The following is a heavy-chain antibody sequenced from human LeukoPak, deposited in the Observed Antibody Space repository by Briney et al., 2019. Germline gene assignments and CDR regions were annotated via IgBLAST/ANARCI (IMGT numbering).Heavy chain of an antibody. J-gene: IGHJ6*03. CDR1: DYSISNGYY. CDR3: ARDLGYCSGGGCYGYMDV. D-gene: IGHD2-15*01. CDR2: IYHNGNT. V-gene: IGHV4-38-2*02. Sequence: SETLSLSCSVSDYSISNGYYRGWIRQPRGKGLEWIGNIYHNGNTYYNPSLKSRVTISLDTSKNQFSLKLSSVTAADTAMYYCARDLGYCSGGGCYGYMDVWGKGTTFTVSS.